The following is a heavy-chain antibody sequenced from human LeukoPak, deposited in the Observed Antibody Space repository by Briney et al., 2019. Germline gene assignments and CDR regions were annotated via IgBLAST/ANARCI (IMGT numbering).Heavy chain of an antibody. D-gene: IGHD3-16*02. V-gene: IGHV4-34*01. CDR1: GGSFSGYY. CDR3: ARGHSYYDYVWGSYPFDY. J-gene: IGHJ4*02. CDR2: INHSGST. Sequence: SETLSLTCAVYGGSFSGYYWSWIRQPPGKGLEWIGEINHSGSTNYNPSLKSRVTISVDTSKNQLSLKLSSVTAADTAVYYCARGHSYYDYVWGSYPFDYWGQGTLVTVSS.